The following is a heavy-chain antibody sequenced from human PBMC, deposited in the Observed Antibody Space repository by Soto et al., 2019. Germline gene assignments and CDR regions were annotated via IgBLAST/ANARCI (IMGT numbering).Heavy chain of an antibody. CDR1: GYTFTSYY. CDR2: INPSLGIA. J-gene: IGHJ5*02. Sequence: SVKVSRKASGYTFTSYYMRWGRQAPGQGLEWMGRINPSLGIANYAQKFQGRVTITADKSTSTAYMELSSLRSEDTAVYYCARVPYCTNGVCGRNWFDPWGQGTLVTVSS. CDR3: ARVPYCTNGVCGRNWFDP. V-gene: IGHV1-69*04. D-gene: IGHD2-8*01.